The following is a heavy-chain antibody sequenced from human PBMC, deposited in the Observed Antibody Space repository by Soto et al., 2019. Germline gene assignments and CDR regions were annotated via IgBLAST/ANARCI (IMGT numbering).Heavy chain of an antibody. CDR2: IWYDGSNK. J-gene: IGHJ3*02. Sequence: QVQLVESGGGVVQPGRSLRLSCAASGFTFSSYGMHWVRQAPGKGLEWVAVIWYDGSNKYYADSVKGRFTISRDNSKNTLYLQMSSLRAEDTAVYYCAGDDDFWSCYYSLGAFDIWGQGTMVTVSS. D-gene: IGHD3-3*01. V-gene: IGHV3-33*01. CDR3: AGDDDFWSCYYSLGAFDI. CDR1: GFTFSSYG.